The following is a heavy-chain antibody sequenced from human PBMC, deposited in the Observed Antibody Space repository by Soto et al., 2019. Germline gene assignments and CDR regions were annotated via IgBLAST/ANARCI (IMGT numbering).Heavy chain of an antibody. CDR2: IIPIFGTA. Sequence: QVQLVQSGAEVKKPGSSVKVSCKASGGTFSSYAISWVRQAPGQGLEWMGGIIPIFGTANYAQKFQGRVTITADESTSTAYMELRSLRSEDTAVYYCAREPTDVDWSTRWFDPWGQGTLVTVSS. J-gene: IGHJ5*02. V-gene: IGHV1-69*12. D-gene: IGHD3-3*01. CDR3: AREPTDVDWSTRWFDP. CDR1: GGTFSSYA.